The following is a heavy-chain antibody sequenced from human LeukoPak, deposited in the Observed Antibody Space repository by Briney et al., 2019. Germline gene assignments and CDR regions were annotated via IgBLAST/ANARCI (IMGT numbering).Heavy chain of an antibody. J-gene: IGHJ4*02. CDR1: GYTFTGYY. CDR3: AVRRDGYNWIDY. D-gene: IGHD5-24*01. Sequence: SVKVSRKASGYTFTGYYMHWVRQAPGQGLEWMGRIIPILGIANYAQKFQGRVTITADKSTSTAYMELSSLRSEDTAVYYCAVRRDGYNWIDYWGQGTLVTVSS. V-gene: IGHV1-69*02. CDR2: IIPILGIA.